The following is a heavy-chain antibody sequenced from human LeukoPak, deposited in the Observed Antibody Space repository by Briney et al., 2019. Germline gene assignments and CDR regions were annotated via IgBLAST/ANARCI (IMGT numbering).Heavy chain of an antibody. CDR2: IIPILGIA. CDR3: ARGTVGTYYYDSSGYRYYFDY. J-gene: IGHJ4*02. CDR1: GYTFTGYY. V-gene: IGHV1-69*04. Sequence: SVKVSCKASGYTFTGYYIHWVRQAPGQGLEWMGRIIPILGIANYAQKFQGRVTITSDKSTSTAYMELSSLRSEDTAVYYCARGTVGTYYYDSSGYRYYFDYWGQGTLVTVSS. D-gene: IGHD3-22*01.